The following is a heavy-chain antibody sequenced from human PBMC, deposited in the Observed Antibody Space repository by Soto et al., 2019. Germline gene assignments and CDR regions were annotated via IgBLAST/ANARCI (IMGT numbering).Heavy chain of an antibody. CDR2: IYYSGST. CDR3: ARNPVYCSSTSCYPLYNWFDP. D-gene: IGHD2-2*01. Sequence: LSLTCTVSGGSISSYYWSWIRQPPGKGLEWIGYIYYSGSTNYNPSLKSRVTISVDTSKNQFSLKLSSVTAADTAVYYCARNPVYCSSTSCYPLYNWFDPWGQGTLVTSPQ. J-gene: IGHJ5*02. V-gene: IGHV4-59*01. CDR1: GGSISSYY.